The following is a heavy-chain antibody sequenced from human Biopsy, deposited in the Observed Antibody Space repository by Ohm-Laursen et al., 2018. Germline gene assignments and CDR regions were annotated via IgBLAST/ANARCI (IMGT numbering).Heavy chain of an antibody. CDR3: ARCYSRRVAIFEASIYWFDT. CDR2: MIPSSGKT. V-gene: IGHV1-8*01. Sequence: ATVKISCKASGYSLSTYDVNWVRQARGQGLEWMGWMIPSSGKTGYAQRFQGRVTLTMNTSISTAYMELSGLRSEDTAVYFCARCYSRRVAIFEASIYWFDTWGQGTLVTVSS. D-gene: IGHD3-10*01. J-gene: IGHJ5*02. CDR1: GYSLSTYD.